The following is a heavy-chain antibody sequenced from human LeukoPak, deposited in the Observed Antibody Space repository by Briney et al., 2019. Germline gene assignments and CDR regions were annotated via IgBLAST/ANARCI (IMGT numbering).Heavy chain of an antibody. D-gene: IGHD3-22*01. CDR3: ARDRNYYDSSGYYDY. CDR2: ISIDGVYK. J-gene: IGHJ4*02. CDR1: GFSFSSQG. V-gene: IGHV3-30*03. Sequence: PGGSLRLSCAASGFSFSSQGMHWVRQAPGGGLKWVAVISIDGVYKYYADSVKGRFIISRDNSKNTLYLQMNSLRAEDTAVYYCARDRNYYDSSGYYDYWGQGTLVTVSS.